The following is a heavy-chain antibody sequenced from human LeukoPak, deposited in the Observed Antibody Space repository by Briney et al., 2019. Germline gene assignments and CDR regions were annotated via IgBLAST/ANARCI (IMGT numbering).Heavy chain of an antibody. J-gene: IGHJ4*02. CDR3: ARLYDSSGYYFGY. V-gene: IGHV5-51*01. Sequence: GESLKISCKGSGYSFTSYWIGWVRQMPGKGPEWMGIIYPGDSDTRYSPSFQGQVTISADESISTAYLQWSSLKASDTAMYYCARLYDSSGYYFGYWGQGTLVTVSS. CDR1: GYSFTSYW. CDR2: IYPGDSDT. D-gene: IGHD3-22*01.